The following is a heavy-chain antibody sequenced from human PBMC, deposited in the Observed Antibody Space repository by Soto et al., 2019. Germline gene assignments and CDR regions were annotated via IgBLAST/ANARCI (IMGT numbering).Heavy chain of an antibody. D-gene: IGHD4-17*01. CDR1: GGSISSGDYY. CDR3: ARTGDYPPGWYYYGMDV. V-gene: IGHV4-30-4*01. J-gene: IGHJ6*02. Sequence: QVQLQESGPGLVKPSQTLSLTCTVSGGSISSGDYYWSWIRQPPGKGLEWIGYIYYSGSTYYNPSLKSRVTISVDPSKNQCSLKLSSVTAADTAVYYCARTGDYPPGWYYYGMDVWGQGTTVTVSS. CDR2: IYYSGST.